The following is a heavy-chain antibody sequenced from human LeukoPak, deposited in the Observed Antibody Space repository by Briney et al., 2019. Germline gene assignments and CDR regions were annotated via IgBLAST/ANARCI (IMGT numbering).Heavy chain of an antibody. CDR1: GGSISSYY. Sequence: SETLSLTCTVSGGSISSYYWSWIRQPPGKGLEWIGYIYYSGTTNYNPSLKSRVTILVDTSKNQFSLKLSSVTAADTAVYYCARGVYIAAAQYAYWGQGTLVTVSS. CDR2: IYYSGTT. D-gene: IGHD6-13*01. V-gene: IGHV4-59*01. J-gene: IGHJ4*02. CDR3: ARGVYIAAAQYAY.